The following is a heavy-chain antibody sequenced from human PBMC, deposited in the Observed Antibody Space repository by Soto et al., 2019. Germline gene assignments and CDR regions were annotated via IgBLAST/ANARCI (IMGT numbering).Heavy chain of an antibody. CDR2: IYPGDSDT. CDR3: ARHDTTINYYYVMDV. Sequence: PGESLKISCKGSGYSFTSYWIGWVRQMPGKGLEWMGIIYPGDSDTRYSPSFQGQVTISADKSISTAYLQWSSLKASDTAMYYCARHDTTINYYYVMDVWGQGTTVTVSS. V-gene: IGHV5-51*01. CDR1: GYSFTSYW. J-gene: IGHJ6*02. D-gene: IGHD3-9*01.